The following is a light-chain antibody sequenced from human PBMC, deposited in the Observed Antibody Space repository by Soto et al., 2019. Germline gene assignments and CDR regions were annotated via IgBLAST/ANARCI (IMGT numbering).Light chain of an antibody. J-gene: IGKJ1*01. Sequence: DIVLTQSPGTLSLSPGERATLSCRASQSVSSTSLAWYQQKPGQAPSLLIYGASSRATGIPERFSDSGSGTDFTLTISRLEPEDFAVYYCHQYGSSPRTFGQGTKVDIK. CDR3: HQYGSSPRT. CDR1: QSVSSTS. V-gene: IGKV3-20*01. CDR2: GAS.